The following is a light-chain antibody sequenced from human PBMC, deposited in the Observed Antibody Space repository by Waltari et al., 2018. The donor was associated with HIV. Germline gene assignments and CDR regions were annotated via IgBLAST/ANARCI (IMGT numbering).Light chain of an antibody. CDR2: DDS. CDR3: QVWDSTTDEGV. J-gene: IGLJ2*01. V-gene: IGLV3-21*02. Sequence: SYVLTQPPSVSVAPGPTATITCGGNNIKSKNVHWYRQRPGQAPTLVVYDDSARPSGIPERFSGSHSENTATLTISRVEAGDEADYYCQVWDSTTDEGVFGGGTKLAVL. CDR1: NIKSKN.